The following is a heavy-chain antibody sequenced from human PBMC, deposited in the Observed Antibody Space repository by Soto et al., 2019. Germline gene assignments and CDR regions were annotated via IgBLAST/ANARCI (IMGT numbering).Heavy chain of an antibody. J-gene: IGHJ2*01. Sequence: EAQLVEFGGGLVQPGGSLRLSCTASGFTFSSYAMSWVRQAPGKGLEWVSAISGSGGSTYYADSVKGRFTISRDNSKNTLYLQMNSLRAEDTAVYYCAKVMVHDWYFDLWGRGTLVTVSS. CDR3: AKVMVHDWYFDL. CDR2: ISGSGGST. D-gene: IGHD1-1*01. CDR1: GFTFSSYA. V-gene: IGHV3-23*04.